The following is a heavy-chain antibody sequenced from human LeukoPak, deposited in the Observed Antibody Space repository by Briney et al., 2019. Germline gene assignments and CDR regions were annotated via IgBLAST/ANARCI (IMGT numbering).Heavy chain of an antibody. Sequence: GAVTVSCKASVYTFTSYYMHGVRQAPGQGVEWMGIINPSGGSTSYAQKFQGRVTMTRDMSTSTVYMELSSLRSEDTAVYYCARSGVSSSSGWSPDYWGQGTLVTVSS. V-gene: IGHV1-46*01. CDR1: VYTFTSYY. D-gene: IGHD6-6*01. CDR2: INPSGGST. J-gene: IGHJ4*02. CDR3: ARSGVSSSSGWSPDY.